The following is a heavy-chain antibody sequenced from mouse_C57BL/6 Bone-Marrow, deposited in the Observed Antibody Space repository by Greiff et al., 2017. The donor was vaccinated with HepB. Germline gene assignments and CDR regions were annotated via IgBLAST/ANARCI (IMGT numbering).Heavy chain of an antibody. CDR2: INPYNGGT. D-gene: IGHD2-2*01. J-gene: IGHJ3*01. V-gene: IGHV1-19*01. Sequence: EVKLMESGPVLVKPGASVKMSCKASGYTFTDYYMNWVKQSHGKSLEWIGVINPYNGGTSYNQKLKGKDTLTVDKSSSTADMELNGLTSEDSAVSYCARGYGYSFAYWGQGTLVTVSA. CDR1: GYTFTDYY. CDR3: ARGYGYSFAY.